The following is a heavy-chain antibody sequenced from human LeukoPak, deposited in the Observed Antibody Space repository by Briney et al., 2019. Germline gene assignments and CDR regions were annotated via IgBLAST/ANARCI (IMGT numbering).Heavy chain of an antibody. CDR2: INHSGST. J-gene: IGHJ4*02. D-gene: IGHD5-18*01. CDR1: GGSFSGYY. V-gene: IGHV4-34*01. CDR3: ARGTPIGYSYGFNFDY. Sequence: SETLSLTCAVYGGSFSGYYWSWIRQPPGKGLEWIGEINHSGSTNYNPSLQSRVTISVDTSKNQFSLKLSSVTAADTAVYYCARGTPIGYSYGFNFDYWGQGTLVTVSS.